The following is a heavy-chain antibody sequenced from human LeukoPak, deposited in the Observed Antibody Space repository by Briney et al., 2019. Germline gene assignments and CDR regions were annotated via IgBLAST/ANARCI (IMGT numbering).Heavy chain of an antibody. V-gene: IGHV1-8*01. CDR2: MNPNSGNT. CDR1: GYTFTSYD. J-gene: IGHJ6*02. D-gene: IGHD1-26*01. CDR3: ARDQKVGATPYFGMDV. Sequence: ASVKVSCKASGYTFTSYDINWVRQATGQGLEWMGWMNPNSGNTDYAQKFQGRVTMTRNTSISTAYMDLSSLRPEDTAVYYCARDQKVGATPYFGMDVWGQGTTVTVSS.